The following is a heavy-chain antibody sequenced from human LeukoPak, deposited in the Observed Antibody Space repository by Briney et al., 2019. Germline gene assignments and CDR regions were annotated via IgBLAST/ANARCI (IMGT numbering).Heavy chain of an antibody. CDR1: GGSINNYY. Sequence: SETLSLTCTVSGGSINNYYWSWIRQPPGKGLEWIGYIYYSGSTNYNPSLKSRVTISVDTSKNEFSLKLSSLTAADTAVYYCARHRGSGYPYFDYWGQGTLVTVSS. J-gene: IGHJ4*02. CDR2: IYYSGST. D-gene: IGHD3-22*01. V-gene: IGHV4-59*01. CDR3: ARHRGSGYPYFDY.